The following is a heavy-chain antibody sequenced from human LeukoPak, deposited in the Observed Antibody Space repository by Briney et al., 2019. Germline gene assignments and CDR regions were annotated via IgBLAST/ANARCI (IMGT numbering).Heavy chain of an antibody. J-gene: IGHJ4*02. Sequence: SETLSLTCTVSGGSISSGSYYWSWIRQTPEKGLEWIGYIYYTGTTKYNPSLKSRVTISTDTAQNQFSLNLDYVTAADTAVYYCARVAYCSSTSCYSWFDYWGQGTLVTVSS. D-gene: IGHD2-2*02. V-gene: IGHV4-61*01. CDR3: ARVAYCSSTSCYSWFDY. CDR1: GGSISSGSYY. CDR2: IYYTGTT.